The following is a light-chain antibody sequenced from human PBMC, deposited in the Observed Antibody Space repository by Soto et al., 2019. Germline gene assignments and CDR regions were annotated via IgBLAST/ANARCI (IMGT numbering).Light chain of an antibody. J-gene: IGLJ1*01. CDR1: SSDVGGYHY. CDR3: SSYGSTSTRYV. CDR2: EVS. Sequence: QSALTQPASVSGSPGQSITISCTGTSSDVGGYHYVSWYQQHPGKAPKLMIYEVSNRPSGVSNRFSGSKSGNTASLTFSGLQAEDEADYFCSSYGSTSTRYVFGTGTKVTVL. V-gene: IGLV2-14*01.